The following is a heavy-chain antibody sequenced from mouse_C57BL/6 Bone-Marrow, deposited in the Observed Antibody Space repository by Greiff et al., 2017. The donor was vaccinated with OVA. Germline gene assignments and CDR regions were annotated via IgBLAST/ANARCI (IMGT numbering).Heavy chain of an antibody. V-gene: IGHV2-2*01. CDR3: DRKERYLYYAIDY. D-gene: IGHD5-1*01. J-gene: IGHJ4*01. CDR2: IWSGGST. CDR1: GFSLTSYG. Sequence: QVQLQQSGPGLVQPSQSLSITCTVSGFSLTSYGVHWVRQSPGKGLEWLGVIWSGGSTDYNAAFISRLSISKDNSKSQVFFKMNSLQADDTAIYYCDRKERYLYYAIDYWGQGTSVTVSS.